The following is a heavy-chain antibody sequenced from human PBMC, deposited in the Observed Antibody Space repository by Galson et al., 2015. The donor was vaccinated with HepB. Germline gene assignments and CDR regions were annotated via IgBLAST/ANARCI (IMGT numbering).Heavy chain of an antibody. CDR1: GYSFTSYW. Sequence: QSGAEVKKPEESLKISCKGSGYSFTSYWISWVRQMPGKGLEWMGRIDPSDSYTNYSPTFQGHVTISADKSISTAYLQWSSLKASDTAMYYCARQGFGELSYYYYGMDVWGQGTTVTVSS. V-gene: IGHV5-10-1*01. CDR3: ARQGFGELSYYYYGMDV. CDR2: IDPSDSYT. D-gene: IGHD3-10*01. J-gene: IGHJ6*02.